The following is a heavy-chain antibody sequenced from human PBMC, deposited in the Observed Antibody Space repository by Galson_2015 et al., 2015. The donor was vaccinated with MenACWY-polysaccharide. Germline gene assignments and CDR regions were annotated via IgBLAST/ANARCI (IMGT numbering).Heavy chain of an antibody. J-gene: IGHJ4*02. CDR3: ALSGVGIGGGYDY. CDR1: GFSLSTRAVG. V-gene: IGHV2-5*02. D-gene: IGHD3-16*01. Sequence: PALVKPTQTLTLTCTFSGFSLSTRAVGGGWIRQPPGRALDWLALIYWDDAKRYSPSLKSSLTISKDTSKTQVVLTMPNVDPVDPAAYYCALSGVGIGGGYDYWGQGTLVTVSS. CDR2: IYWDDAK.